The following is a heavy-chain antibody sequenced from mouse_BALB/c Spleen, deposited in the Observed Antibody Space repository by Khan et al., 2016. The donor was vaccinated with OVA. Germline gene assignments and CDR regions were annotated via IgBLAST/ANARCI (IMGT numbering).Heavy chain of an antibody. CDR1: GFSLSNYG. D-gene: IGHD1-3*01. V-gene: IGHV2-9*02. J-gene: IGHJ3*01. CDR3: ARAFYNGAWFAY. Sequence: VQLQESGPGLVAPSQTLSITCTVSGFSLSNYGVHWVRQPPGKGLEWLGVIWAGGSTNHNSALMSRITISKATSKRQVFLKMNSLQTDDTAMYDCARAFYNGAWFAYWGQGTLVTVAA. CDR2: IWAGGST.